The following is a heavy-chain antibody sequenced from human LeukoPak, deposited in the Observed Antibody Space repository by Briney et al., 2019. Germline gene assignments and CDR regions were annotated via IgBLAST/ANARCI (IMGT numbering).Heavy chain of an antibody. CDR2: IYTSGST. Sequence: PSETLSLTCTVSGGSISSGSYYWSWIRQPAGKGLEWIGRIYTSGSTNYNPSLKSRVTISVDTSKNQFSLKLSSVTAADTAVYCCARVSRESDAFDIWGQGTMVTVSS. CDR1: GGSISSGSYY. J-gene: IGHJ3*02. V-gene: IGHV4-61*02. D-gene: IGHD5-24*01. CDR3: ARVSRESDAFDI.